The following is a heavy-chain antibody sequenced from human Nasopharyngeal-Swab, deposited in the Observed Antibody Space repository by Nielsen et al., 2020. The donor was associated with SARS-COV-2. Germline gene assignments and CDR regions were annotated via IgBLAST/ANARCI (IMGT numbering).Heavy chain of an antibody. J-gene: IGHJ3*02. CDR3: ARGRGFGELLDLDAFDI. V-gene: IGHV1-2*04. D-gene: IGHD3-10*01. CDR1: GYTFTGYA. CDR2: INPNSGGT. Sequence: ASVKVSCKASGYTFTGYAMHWVRQAPGQGLEWMGWINPNSGGTNYAQKFQGWVTITRDTSISTAYMELSRLRSDDTAVYYCARGRGFGELLDLDAFDIWGQGTMVTVSS.